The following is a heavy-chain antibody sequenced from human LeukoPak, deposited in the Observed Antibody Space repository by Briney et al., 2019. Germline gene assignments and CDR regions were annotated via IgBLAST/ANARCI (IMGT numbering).Heavy chain of an antibody. CDR2: INPNSGGT. J-gene: IGHJ4*02. Sequence: ASVKVSCKASGYTFTSYYIHWVRQAPGQGLEWMGWINPNSGGTTYTQKFQGRVTVTRDTSISTAYMELSRLRSDDTALYYCARGNLPYYYGSGSSYPFVYWGQGTLVTVSS. CDR1: GYTFTSYY. D-gene: IGHD3-10*01. CDR3: ARGNLPYYYGSGSSYPFVY. V-gene: IGHV1-2*02.